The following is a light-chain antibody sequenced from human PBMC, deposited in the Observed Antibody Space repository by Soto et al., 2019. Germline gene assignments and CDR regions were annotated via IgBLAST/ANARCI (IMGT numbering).Light chain of an antibody. V-gene: IGKV3D-20*01. CDR2: DAV. J-gene: IGKJ2*01. Sequence: EIVLTQSPGALSLSPGERATLSCGASQRVDNNYVAWYQQKPGLAPRLLIYDAVNRTTGIPDRFSGGGSGTHFTLTISSLEPEDVAVYYCRQYGNSRYTFGQGTKVQIK. CDR3: RQYGNSRYT. CDR1: QRVDNNY.